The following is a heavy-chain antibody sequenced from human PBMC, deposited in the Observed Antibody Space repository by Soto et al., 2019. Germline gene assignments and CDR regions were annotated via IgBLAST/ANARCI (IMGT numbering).Heavy chain of an antibody. D-gene: IGHD2-2*01. V-gene: IGHV3-23*01. CDR3: AKEYCSSCSCYGGFGY. CDR1: GFTFSSCA. CDR2: ISGSGDRT. Sequence: EVQLLESGGGLVQPGGSLRLSCAASGFTFSSCAMRWVRQAPGKGLEWVSGISGSGDRTFYADSVKGRFTISRDNSRNTLNLQMNSLRVEDTAVYYCAKEYCSSCSCYGGFGYWGQGTLVTVSS. J-gene: IGHJ4*02.